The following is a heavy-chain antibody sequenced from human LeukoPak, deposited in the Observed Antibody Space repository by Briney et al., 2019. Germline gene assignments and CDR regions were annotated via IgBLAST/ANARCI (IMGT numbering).Heavy chain of an antibody. D-gene: IGHD3-10*01. J-gene: IGHJ6*03. Sequence: HTGGTLRLSCAASGFTFSSYAMTWVRQAPGKGLEWVSAITGSGGSTYYADSVKGRFTISRDNSKNTLYLQMNSLRAEDTAVYYCAKDRSRIGGYYMDVWGKGTTVTVSS. CDR3: AKDRSRIGGYYMDV. V-gene: IGHV3-23*01. CDR2: ITGSGGST. CDR1: GFTFSSYA.